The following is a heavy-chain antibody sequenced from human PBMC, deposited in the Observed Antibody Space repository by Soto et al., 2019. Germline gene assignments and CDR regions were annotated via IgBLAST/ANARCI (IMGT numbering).Heavy chain of an antibody. V-gene: IGHV4-34*01. J-gene: IGHJ4*02. CDR1: GGSFSDYY. CDR3: ARLTSGYYANFDY. D-gene: IGHD3-22*01. CDR2: INHSGSA. Sequence: SETLSLTCAVYGGSFSDYYWSWIRQPPGKGLEWIGEINHSGSANYNPSLKSRVTISIDTSKNQFSLKLSSVTAADTAVYYCARLTSGYYANFDYWGQGTLVTVPQ.